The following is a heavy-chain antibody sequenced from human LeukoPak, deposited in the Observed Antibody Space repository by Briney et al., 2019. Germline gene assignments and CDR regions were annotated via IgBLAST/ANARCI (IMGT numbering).Heavy chain of an antibody. D-gene: IGHD3-22*01. J-gene: IGHJ4*02. CDR1: GGSISSYY. CDR3: VYDSSGYYYNFDY. CDR2: IYTSGST. V-gene: IGHV4-4*07. Sequence: SETLSLTCTVSGGSISSYYWSWIRQPAGKGLEWIGRIYTSGSTNYNPSLKSRVTISVGTSKNHLSLKLTSVTAADTAMYYCVYDSSGYYYNFDYWGQGILVTVSS.